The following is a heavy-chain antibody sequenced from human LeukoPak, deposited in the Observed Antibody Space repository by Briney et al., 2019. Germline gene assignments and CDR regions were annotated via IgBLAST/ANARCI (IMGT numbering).Heavy chain of an antibody. D-gene: IGHD2-21*02. J-gene: IGHJ3*02. CDR2: ISAYNGNT. Sequence: ASVKVSCKASGYTFTSYGISWVRQAPGQGLEWMGWISAYNGNTNYAQKLQGRVTMTTDTSTSTAYMELSSLRSEDTAVYYCARVLVVTAILAAHDAFDIWGQGTMVTVSS. CDR1: GYTFTSYG. V-gene: IGHV1-18*01. CDR3: ARVLVVTAILAAHDAFDI.